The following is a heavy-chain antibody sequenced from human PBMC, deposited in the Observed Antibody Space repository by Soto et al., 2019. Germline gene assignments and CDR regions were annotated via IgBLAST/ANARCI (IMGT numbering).Heavy chain of an antibody. CDR3: TRDPRSADY. CDR1: GFTFSNFY. J-gene: IGHJ4*02. Sequence: QVQLVESGGGLVKPGGSLRLSCAASGFTFSNFYMTWIRQAPGKGLECISYIRPSSTYINYADSVKGRFTISRDEAKNSLYLQMNSLRAEDPAVYYCTRDPRSADYWGQGTLVTVSS. CDR2: IRPSSTYI. V-gene: IGHV3-11*05.